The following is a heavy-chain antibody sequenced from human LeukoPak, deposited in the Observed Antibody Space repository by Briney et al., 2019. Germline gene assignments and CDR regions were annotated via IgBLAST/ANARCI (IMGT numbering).Heavy chain of an antibody. J-gene: IGHJ4*02. CDR2: ITPSGGT. V-gene: IGHV1-2*02. Sequence: ASVKVSCKASGYTFTSYAMHWVRQAPGQGLEWMGWITPSGGTNYPQKFQGRVAITRDTSITTAYMELSRLRSDDTAVYYCARDVGISYASFDYWGQGTLVTVSS. CDR3: ARDVGISYASFDY. D-gene: IGHD2-2*01. CDR1: GYTFTSYA.